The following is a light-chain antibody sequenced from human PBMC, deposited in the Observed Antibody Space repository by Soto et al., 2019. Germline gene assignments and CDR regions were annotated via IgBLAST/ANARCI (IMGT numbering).Light chain of an antibody. J-gene: IGKJ2*01. CDR3: QQYNNWPPMYT. Sequence: DIPMTQSPSTLSASVGDRVTITCRASQSISSWLAWYQQKPGQAPKLLIYDASSLGSGVPSRFSGSGSGTEFTLTISSRQPDDFATYYCQQYNNWPPMYTFGQGTKLEIK. CDR2: DAS. V-gene: IGKV1-5*01. CDR1: QSISSW.